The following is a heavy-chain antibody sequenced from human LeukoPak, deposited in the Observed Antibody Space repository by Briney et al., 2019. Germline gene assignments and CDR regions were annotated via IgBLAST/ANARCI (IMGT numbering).Heavy chain of an antibody. CDR2: MNANSCNR. Sequence: ASVKVSCKASAYTFTSYDINWVRQATGQGLDWMGWMNANSCNRAYAQKCQVRVTMARHCSINTAYMELSSLRSEDTAVYYCARGHGPGGSRWPNLDYWGQGTLVPVSS. J-gene: IGHJ4*02. CDR1: AYTFTSYD. D-gene: IGHD6-13*01. V-gene: IGHV1-8*01. CDR3: ARGHGPGGSRWPNLDY.